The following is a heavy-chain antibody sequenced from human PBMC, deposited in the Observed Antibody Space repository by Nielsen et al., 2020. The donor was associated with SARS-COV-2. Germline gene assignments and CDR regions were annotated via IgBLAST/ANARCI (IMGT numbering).Heavy chain of an antibody. J-gene: IGHJ6*02. CDR3: ARTPEDYYYGMDV. V-gene: IGHV1-46*01. Sequence: ASVKVSCKASGYTFTSYYMHWVRQAPGQGLEWMGIINPSGGSTSYAQKFQGRVTMTRDTSASTAYMELSSLRSEDTAVYYCARTPEDYYYGMDVWGQGTTVTVSS. CDR2: INPSGGST. CDR1: GYTFTSYY.